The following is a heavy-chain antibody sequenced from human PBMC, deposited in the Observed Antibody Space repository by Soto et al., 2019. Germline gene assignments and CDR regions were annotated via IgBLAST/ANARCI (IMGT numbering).Heavy chain of an antibody. J-gene: IGHJ4*02. CDR2: INAGDGVT. V-gene: IGHV1-3*01. D-gene: IGHD2-15*01. Sequence: QVQLEQSGAEVKKPGASVKVSCKASGYPFVSYALHWVRQAPGQSLEWMGWINAGDGVTKYAPKFQGRVIITRDTSARTAYMELTSLKSEDTAVYYCAREPLVAFDFWGQGTLVTVSS. CDR1: GYPFVSYA. CDR3: AREPLVAFDF.